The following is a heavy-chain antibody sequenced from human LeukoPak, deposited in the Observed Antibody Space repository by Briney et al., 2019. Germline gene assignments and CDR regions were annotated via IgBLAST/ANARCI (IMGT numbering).Heavy chain of an antibody. J-gene: IGHJ4*02. CDR3: ARDGDPYYDILTGYSEKYYFDY. V-gene: IGHV3-11*06. D-gene: IGHD3-9*01. CDR1: GFTFSDSY. CDR2: FSSSSSYT. Sequence: GGSLRLSCAASGFTFSDSYMSWIRQAPGRGLGGVSYFSSSSSYTNYADSVKGRFTISRDNAKNSLYLQMNSLRAEDTAVYYCARDGDPYYDILTGYSEKYYFDYWGQGTLVTVSS.